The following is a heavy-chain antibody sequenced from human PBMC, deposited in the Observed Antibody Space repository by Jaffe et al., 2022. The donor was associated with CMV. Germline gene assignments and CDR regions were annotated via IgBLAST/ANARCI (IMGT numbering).Heavy chain of an antibody. D-gene: IGHD6-6*01. CDR3: ARKAARPLDY. V-gene: IGHV4-34*01. Sequence: QVQLQQWGAGLLKPSETLSLTCAVYGGSFSGYYWSWIRQPPGKGLEWIGEINHSGSTNYNPSLKSRVTISVDTSKNQFSLKLSSVTAADTAVYYCARKAARPLDYWGQGTLVTVSS. CDR1: GGSFSGYY. CDR2: INHSGST. J-gene: IGHJ4*02.